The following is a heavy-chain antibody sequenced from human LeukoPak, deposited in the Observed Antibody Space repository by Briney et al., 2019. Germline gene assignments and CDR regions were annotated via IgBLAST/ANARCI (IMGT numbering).Heavy chain of an antibody. CDR1: GFTFSNYA. J-gene: IGHJ4*02. D-gene: IGHD6-19*01. Sequence: PGGSLRLSCAASGFTFSNYAVMWVRQAPGQGLGWVSSISSSSSYIYYADSVKGRFTISRDNAKNSLYLQMNSLRAEDTAVYYCARGSGWSYPDNFDYWGQGTLVTVSS. CDR3: ARGSGWSYPDNFDY. V-gene: IGHV3-21*01. CDR2: ISSSSSYI.